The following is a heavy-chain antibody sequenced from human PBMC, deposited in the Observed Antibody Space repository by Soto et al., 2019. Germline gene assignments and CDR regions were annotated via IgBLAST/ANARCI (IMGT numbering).Heavy chain of an antibody. CDR1: GFSLSTSGVG. CDR3: AHYFYGVTDS. CDR2: IYWDDDN. J-gene: IGHJ4*02. V-gene: IGHV2-5*02. D-gene: IGHD4-17*01. Sequence: QITLKESGPTLVKPTQTLTLTCTFSGFSLSTSGVGVGWIRPPPGKALEWLALIYWDDDNRYSPSLKSRPTNTNDASQNQVVLTMTNMDPVDTAAYPCAHYFYGVTDSWGQGTRVTVSS.